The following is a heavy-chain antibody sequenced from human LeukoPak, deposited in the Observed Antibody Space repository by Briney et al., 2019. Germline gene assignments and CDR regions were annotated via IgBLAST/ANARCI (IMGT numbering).Heavy chain of an antibody. CDR1: GYTFTSYY. CDR2: INPSGGST. CDR3: ARDRPLGAPRGDFDY. D-gene: IGHD1-26*01. V-gene: IGHV1-46*01. J-gene: IGHJ4*02. Sequence: GASVKVSCKASGYTFTSYYMHWVRQAPGQGLEWMGIINPSGGSTSYAQKFQGRVTMTRDTSTSTVYMELSSLRSEDTAVYYCARDRPLGAPRGDFDYWGQGTLVTVSS.